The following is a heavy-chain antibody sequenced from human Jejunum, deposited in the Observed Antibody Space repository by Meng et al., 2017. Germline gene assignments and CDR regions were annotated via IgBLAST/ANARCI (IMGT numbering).Heavy chain of an antibody. V-gene: IGHV4-61*01. J-gene: IGHJ4*02. CDR1: GVSVNSGFYY. CDR3: TGGPDSAKSGY. Sequence: QGQLQQPGPGLVRPSETLSLTCTVSGVSVNSGFYYWNWVRQPPGKGLEFIGSFHHSGSAHYNASLEGRVTMSLDTSKNQFSLRLTSVTAADSALYYCTGGPDSAKSGYWGQGTLVTVSS. CDR2: FHHSGSA. D-gene: IGHD1-14*01.